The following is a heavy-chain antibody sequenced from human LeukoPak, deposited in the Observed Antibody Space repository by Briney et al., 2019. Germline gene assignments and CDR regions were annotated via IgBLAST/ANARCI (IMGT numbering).Heavy chain of an antibody. J-gene: IGHJ4*02. CDR3: ARDGGSGIFTSGSFDY. CDR2: IYHSGST. D-gene: IGHD3-10*01. Sequence: SETLSLTCTVSDYSISSGYYWGWIWQPPGKGLEWIGSIYHSGSTYYNPSLKSRVTISVDTSKNQFSLKLSSVTAADTAVYYCARDGGSGIFTSGSFDYWGQGTLVTVSS. CDR1: DYSISSGYY. V-gene: IGHV4-38-2*02.